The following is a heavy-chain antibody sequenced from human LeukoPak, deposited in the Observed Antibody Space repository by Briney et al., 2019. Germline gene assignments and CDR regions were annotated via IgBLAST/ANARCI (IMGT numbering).Heavy chain of an antibody. V-gene: IGHV4-34*01. CDR3: ARGGYCGSTSCPNWFDP. CDR2: INHSGST. D-gene: IGHD2-2*01. J-gene: IGHJ5*02. Sequence: SETLSLTCAVYGGSLSGYYWSWIRQPPGKGLEWMGEINHSGSTNYNPSLKSRVTISVDTSKNQFSLKLSSVTAADTAVYYCARGGYCGSTSCPNWFDPWGQGTLVTVSS. CDR1: GGSLSGYY.